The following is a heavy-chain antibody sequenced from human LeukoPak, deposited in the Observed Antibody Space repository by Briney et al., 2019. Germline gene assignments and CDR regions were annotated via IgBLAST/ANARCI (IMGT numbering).Heavy chain of an antibody. CDR3: ARDREYCSGGSCYSYFDY. D-gene: IGHD2-15*01. CDR2: INHSGST. V-gene: IGHV4-34*01. Sequence: KTSETLSLTCAVYGGSFSGYYWSWIRQPPGKGLEWIGEINHSGSTNYNPSLKSQVTISVDTSKNQFSLKLSSVTAADTAVYYCARDREYCSGGSCYSYFDYWGQGTLVTVSS. CDR1: GGSFSGYY. J-gene: IGHJ4*02.